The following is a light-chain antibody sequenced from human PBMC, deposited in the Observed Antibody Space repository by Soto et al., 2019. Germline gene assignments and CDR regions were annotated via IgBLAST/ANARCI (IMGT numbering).Light chain of an antibody. CDR2: GNN. V-gene: IGLV1-40*01. J-gene: IGLJ2*01. CDR3: QSYDSSLTGVV. CDR1: SSNIGAPND. Sequence: VLTQPPSVSGAPGQRVTISCTGSSSNIGAPNDVHWYQQLPGTAPKLLIFGNNNRPSGVPDRFSGSKSGTSASLAITGLQAEDEADYYCQSYDSSLTGVVFGGGTKLTVL.